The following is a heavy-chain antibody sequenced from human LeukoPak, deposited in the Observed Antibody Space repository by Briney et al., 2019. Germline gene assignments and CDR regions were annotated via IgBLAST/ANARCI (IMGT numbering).Heavy chain of an antibody. CDR1: GFTFSDYY. CDR3: AKAEGYDILTGLDY. D-gene: IGHD3-9*01. Sequence: PGGSLRLSCAASGFTFSDYYMSWIRQAPGKGLGSISYISGSGSDTNYADSVRGRFTISRDNAKNSLYLQMNSLRTEDTAVYYCAKAEGYDILTGLDYWGQGTLVTVSS. J-gene: IGHJ4*02. CDR2: ISGSGSDT. V-gene: IGHV3-11*03.